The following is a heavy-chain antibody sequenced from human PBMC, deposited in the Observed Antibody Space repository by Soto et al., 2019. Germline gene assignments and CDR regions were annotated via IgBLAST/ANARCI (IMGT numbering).Heavy chain of an antibody. D-gene: IGHD1-26*01. Sequence: EVQVVESGGGLVNPGGSLRLSCSSTLSMYSMNWVRQAPGKGLEGVASISSGGIYIKYADSVKGRFTISRDNTKNSVSLQMKSLKGAETAVYYCTRDQGGSYDSWFDPWGQGTQVIVSS. CDR2: ISSGGIYI. CDR1: STLSMYS. J-gene: IGHJ5*02. CDR3: TRDQGGSYDSWFDP. V-gene: IGHV3-21*06.